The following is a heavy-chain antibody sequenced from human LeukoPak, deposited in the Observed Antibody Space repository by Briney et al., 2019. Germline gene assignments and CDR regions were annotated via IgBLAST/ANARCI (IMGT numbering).Heavy chain of an antibody. CDR3: AHLLGGRDH. D-gene: IGHD3-16*01. J-gene: IGHJ4*02. Sequence: GASVKVSCKASGXTXXXXXXHXXXXXXGXGXXWMGXINPNSGGSYSTQKFXGRVTMTRDTSITTAYMELSRLTSDDTAVYYCAHLLGGRDHWGQGALVTVSS. CDR1: GXTXXXXX. V-gene: IGHV1-2*02. CDR2: INPNSGGS.